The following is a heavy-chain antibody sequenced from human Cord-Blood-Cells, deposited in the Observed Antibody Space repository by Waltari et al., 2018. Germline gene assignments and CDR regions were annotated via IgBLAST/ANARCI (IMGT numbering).Heavy chain of an antibody. CDR2: INHSGST. J-gene: IGHJ4*02. CDR3: ARGNRAAAFDY. V-gene: IGHV4-34*01. D-gene: IGHD6-13*01. CDR1: GGYFRGYY. Sequence: QVQLQQWGAGLLKPSETLSLTCAVYGGYFRGYYWSWLRQTPWKGLEWIGEINHSGSTNYNPSLKSRVTISVDTSKNQFSLKLSSVTAADTAVYYCARGNRAAAFDYWGQGTLVTVSS.